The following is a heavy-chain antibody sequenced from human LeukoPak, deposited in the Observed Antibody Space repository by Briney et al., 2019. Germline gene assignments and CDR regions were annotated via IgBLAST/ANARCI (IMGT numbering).Heavy chain of an antibody. D-gene: IGHD1-26*01. CDR1: GFTFTSYT. CDR3: ARSRSLSPYVKNLNY. CDR2: LSSSTNYI. J-gene: IGHJ4*02. Sequence: PGGSLRLSCAASGFTFTSYTMSWVRQAPGKALEWVSSLSSSTNYIYYADSVTGRFTISRDDAQNSLYLQMNSLSAEDTAIYYCARSRSLSPYVKNLNYWGQGSLVVVSS. V-gene: IGHV3-21*01.